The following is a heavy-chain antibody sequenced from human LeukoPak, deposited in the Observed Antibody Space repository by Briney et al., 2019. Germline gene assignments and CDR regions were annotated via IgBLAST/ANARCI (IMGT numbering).Heavy chain of an antibody. J-gene: IGHJ4*02. V-gene: IGHV4-34*01. CDR3: ARAIWGIAASQVDY. CDR2: INHSGST. Sequence: SETPSLTCAVYGGSFSGYYWSWIRQPPGKGLEWIGEINHSGSTNYNPSLKSRVTISVDTSKNQFSLKLSSVTAADTAVYYCARAIWGIAASQVDYWGQGTLVTVSS. CDR1: GGSFSGYY. D-gene: IGHD6-13*01.